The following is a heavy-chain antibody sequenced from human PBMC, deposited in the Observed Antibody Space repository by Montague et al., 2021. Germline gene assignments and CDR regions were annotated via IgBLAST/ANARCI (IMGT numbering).Heavy chain of an antibody. D-gene: IGHD3-10*01. V-gene: IGHV4-59*04. CDR3: AKQDYFVSGTSYKGFDP. J-gene: IGHJ5*02. Sequence: SETLSLTCTVSSGTIFHAHWSWVRQPPGKGLEWLGSMFYGGDNCNKPSLKSRVTMSIDTSTNQFSLKLSFVTAADTSVYYCAKQDYFVSGTSYKGFDPWGQGLLVTVAS. CDR1: SGTIFHAH. CDR2: MFYGGDN.